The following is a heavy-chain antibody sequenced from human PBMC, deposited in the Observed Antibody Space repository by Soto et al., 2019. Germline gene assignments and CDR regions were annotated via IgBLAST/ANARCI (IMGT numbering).Heavy chain of an antibody. Sequence: GGSLRLSCAASGSTFSSYWMSWVRQAPGKGLEWVANIKQDGSEKYYVDSVKGRFTIPRDNAKNSLYLQMDSLRGDDTAVYYCAKDVEYSGYDPNFDFWGQGTLVTVSS. D-gene: IGHD5-12*01. CDR2: IKQDGSEK. V-gene: IGHV3-7*01. CDR3: AKDVEYSGYDPNFDF. J-gene: IGHJ4*02. CDR1: GSTFSSYW.